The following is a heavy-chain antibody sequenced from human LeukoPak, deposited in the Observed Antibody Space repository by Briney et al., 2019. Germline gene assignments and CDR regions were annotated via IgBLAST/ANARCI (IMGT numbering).Heavy chain of an antibody. V-gene: IGHV4-31*03. D-gene: IGHD3-22*01. Sequence: SETLSLTCTVSGVSISSGGYYWGWIRQHRGKGLEWIGYIYYSGSTYYNPSLKSRVTISVDTSKNQFSLKLSSVTAADTAVYYCARYYDSSGYYRYFDYWGQGTLVTVSS. J-gene: IGHJ4*02. CDR2: IYYSGST. CDR3: ARYYDSSGYYRYFDY. CDR1: GVSISSGGYY.